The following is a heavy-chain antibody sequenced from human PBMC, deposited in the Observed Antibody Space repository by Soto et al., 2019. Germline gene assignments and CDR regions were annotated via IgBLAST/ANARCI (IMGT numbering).Heavy chain of an antibody. Sequence: QVQLVESGGGVVQPGRSLRLSCAASGFTFSSYAMHWVRRAPGKGLEWMAVMSYDGSNKYYADSVKGRFTISRDNSKDTLYLQINRLRPEDTALYYLARDGGAYWGQGTLVIVSS. D-gene: IGHD3-16*01. CDR2: MSYDGSNK. J-gene: IGHJ4*02. CDR3: ARDGGAY. V-gene: IGHV3-30-3*01. CDR1: GFTFSSYA.